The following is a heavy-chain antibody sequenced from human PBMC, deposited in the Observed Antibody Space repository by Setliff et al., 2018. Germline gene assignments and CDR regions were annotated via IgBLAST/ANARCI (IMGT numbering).Heavy chain of an antibody. D-gene: IGHD3-10*01. J-gene: IGHJ6*03. CDR1: GFTFSSYS. Sequence: GESLKISCAASGFTFSSYSMNWVRQAPGKGLEWVSSISSSSSYIYYADSVKGRFTISRDNAKNSLYLQMNSLRAEDTAVYYCARGPGYGSGIYYYYYYYKDVWGKGTTVTVSS. V-gene: IGHV3-21*01. CDR3: ARGPGYGSGIYYYYYYYKDV. CDR2: ISSSSSYI.